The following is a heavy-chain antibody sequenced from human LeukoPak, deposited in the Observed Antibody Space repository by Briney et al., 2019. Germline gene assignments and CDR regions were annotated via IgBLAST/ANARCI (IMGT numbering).Heavy chain of an antibody. V-gene: IGHV3-7*01. J-gene: IGHJ4*02. D-gene: IGHD3-9*01. Sequence: GGSLRLSCAASGFTFSSYGMHWVRQAPGKGLEWVANIKQDGSEKYYVDSVKGRFTISRDNAKNSLYLQMNSLRAEDTAVYYCARDGSYFDWWDACDYWGQGTLVTVSS. CDR2: IKQDGSEK. CDR1: GFTFSSYG. CDR3: ARDGSYFDWWDACDY.